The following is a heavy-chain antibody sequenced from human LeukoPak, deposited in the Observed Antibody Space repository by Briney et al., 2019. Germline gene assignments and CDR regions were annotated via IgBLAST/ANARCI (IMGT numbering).Heavy chain of an antibody. D-gene: IGHD5-24*01. CDR1: GYTFTSYG. V-gene: IGHV1-69*13. CDR3: ASGAHRGLQLLPRYFDY. Sequence: GASVKVSCKASGYTFTSYGISWVRQAPGQGLGWMGGIIPIFGTANYAQKFQGRVTITADESTSTAYMELSSLRSEDTAVYYCASGAHRGLQLLPRYFDYWGQGTLVTVSS. J-gene: IGHJ4*02. CDR2: IIPIFGTA.